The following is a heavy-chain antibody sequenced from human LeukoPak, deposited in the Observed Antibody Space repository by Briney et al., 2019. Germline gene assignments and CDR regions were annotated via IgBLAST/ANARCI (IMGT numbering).Heavy chain of an antibody. CDR1: GGSISSYY. D-gene: IGHD3-3*01. CDR2: IYYSGST. CDR3: ARGGDDFWSGQYYFDY. Sequence: SETLSLTCTVSGGSISSYYWSWIRQPPGKGLEWIGYIYYSGSTNYNPSLKSRVTISVDTSKNQFSLKLSSVTAADTAVYYCARGGDDFWSGQYYFDYWGQGTLVTVSP. V-gene: IGHV4-59*01. J-gene: IGHJ4*02.